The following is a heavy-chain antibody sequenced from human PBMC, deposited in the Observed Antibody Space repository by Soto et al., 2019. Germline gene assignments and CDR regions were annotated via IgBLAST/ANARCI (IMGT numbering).Heavy chain of an antibody. Sequence: SETLSLTCSVSGYSVTSSDYYWAWIRQPPGKGLEWIGSMFYSGLTYYNPSLKSRVTLSVDTSKNQFSVRLNSVTAADTAVYYCAPLSVSLSGPYGIHVWGKGTTVTFSS. V-gene: IGHV4-39*01. CDR1: GYSVTSSDYY. CDR3: APLSVSLSGPYGIHV. J-gene: IGHJ6*04. CDR2: MFYSGLT. D-gene: IGHD2-15*01.